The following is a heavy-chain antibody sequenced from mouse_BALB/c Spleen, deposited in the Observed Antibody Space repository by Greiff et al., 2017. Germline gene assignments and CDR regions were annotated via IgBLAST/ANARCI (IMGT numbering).Heavy chain of an antibody. D-gene: IGHD2-4*01. V-gene: IGHV14-3*02. CDR3: AKAMITSWFAY. J-gene: IGHJ3*01. CDR2: IDPGNGNT. CDR1: GYTFKNSC. Sequence: EVQLQQSGAELVRPGSSVKFSCTASGYTFKNSCMNWVKQRPEQGLEWIGRIDPGNGNTKYDRKFQGKATITADKSSNTAYLQLSSLTSEDTAVYYCAKAMITSWFAYWGQGTLVTVSA.